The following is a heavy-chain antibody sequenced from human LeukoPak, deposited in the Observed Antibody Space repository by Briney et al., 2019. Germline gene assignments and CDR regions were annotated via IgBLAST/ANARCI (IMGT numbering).Heavy chain of an antibody. CDR3: ARGIARNSRSGWYAHFDS. CDR2: INPKSGAT. D-gene: IGHD6-19*01. CDR1: GYSFTDFF. J-gene: IGHJ4*02. V-gene: IGHV1-2*02. Sequence: GASVKVSCKASGYSFTDFFIHWVRQAPGQGLEWMGWINPKSGATKCAQNFLGRVTMTRDTSTATVHMELNSLTSDDTAVYYCARGIARNSRSGWYAHFDSWGQGTLGTVSS.